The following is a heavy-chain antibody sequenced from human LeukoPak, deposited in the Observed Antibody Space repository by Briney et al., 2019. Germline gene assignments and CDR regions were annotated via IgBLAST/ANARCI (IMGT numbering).Heavy chain of an antibody. Sequence: GGSLRLSCAASGFTFSSYSMNWVRQAPGKGLEWVSLISSSISYIYYADSVKGRFTISRDNAKNSLYLQMNGLRAEDTAVYYCARGFSSSWYAPDYWGQGTLVTVSS. V-gene: IGHV3-21*01. D-gene: IGHD6-13*01. J-gene: IGHJ4*02. CDR1: GFTFSSYS. CDR2: ISSSISYI. CDR3: ARGFSSSWYAPDY.